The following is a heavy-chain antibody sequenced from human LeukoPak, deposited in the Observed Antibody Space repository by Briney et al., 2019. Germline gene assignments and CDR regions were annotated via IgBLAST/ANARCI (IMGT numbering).Heavy chain of an antibody. D-gene: IGHD3-22*01. Sequence: GASVKVSCKASGGTFSSYAISWVRQAPGQGLEWMGGIIPIFGTANYAQKFQGRVTITADESTSTAYMELSSLRSEDTAVYYCASLASSGYYPDAFDIWGQGTKVTVSS. CDR1: GGTFSSYA. V-gene: IGHV1-69*13. J-gene: IGHJ3*02. CDR3: ASLASSGYYPDAFDI. CDR2: IIPIFGTA.